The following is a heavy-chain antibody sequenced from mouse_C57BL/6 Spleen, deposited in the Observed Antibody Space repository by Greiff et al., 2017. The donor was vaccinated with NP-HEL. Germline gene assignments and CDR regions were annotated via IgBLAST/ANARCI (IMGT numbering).Heavy chain of an antibody. CDR1: GYTFTSYW. CDR2: IDPSDSYT. CDR3: ARRVYYGNYAGYFDV. D-gene: IGHD2-1*01. V-gene: IGHV1-69*01. Sequence: VQLQQPGAELVMPGASVKLSCKASGYTFTSYWMHWVKQRPGQGLEWIGEIDPSDSYTNYNQKFKGKSTLTVDKSSSTAYMQLSSLTSEDSAVYYCARRVYYGNYAGYFDVWGTGTTVTVSS. J-gene: IGHJ1*03.